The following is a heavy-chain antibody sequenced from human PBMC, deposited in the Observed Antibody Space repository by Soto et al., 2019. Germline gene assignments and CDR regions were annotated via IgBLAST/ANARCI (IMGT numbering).Heavy chain of an antibody. CDR1: GFTFTAFA. D-gene: IGHD3-9*01. V-gene: IGHV3-30*04. CDR3: AKDRYFDSHYFDY. CDR2: ISYDGRQS. J-gene: IGHJ4*02. Sequence: PGGSLGLSCAASGFTFTAFAVHWVRQAPGKGLEWVAVISYDGRQSRYADSVRGRLTLSRDNSKNTVFLQMNSLTTEDTAIYYCAKDRYFDSHYFDYWGQGTRVTVSS.